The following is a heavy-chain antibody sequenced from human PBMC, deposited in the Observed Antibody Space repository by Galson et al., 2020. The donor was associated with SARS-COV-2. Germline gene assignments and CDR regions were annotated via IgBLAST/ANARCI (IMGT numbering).Heavy chain of an antibody. J-gene: IGHJ4*02. CDR3: ARGDMRNDCVDY. Sequence: GGSLRLSCAASGSTFSSSWNHWVRQAPGQGLVWVLRIYSEGSSTSYADSVHGRFTISGDDAKNTLYLHMSSLRAEDTAVYYCARGDMRNDCVDYWGKGTVGTVSS. V-gene: IGHV3-74*01. CDR1: GSTFSSSW. CDR2: IYSEGSST. D-gene: IGHD2-21*01.